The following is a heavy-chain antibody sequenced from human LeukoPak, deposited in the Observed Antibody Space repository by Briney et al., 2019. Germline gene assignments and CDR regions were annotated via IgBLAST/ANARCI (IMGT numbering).Heavy chain of an antibody. CDR3: ARVTNIRMGVGYNYYYYMDV. V-gene: IGHV4-59*01. J-gene: IGHJ6*03. Sequence: SETLSLTCTVSGGSINNYWSWIRQPPGKGLEWIGFIYYSGSTNYNPSLKGRLTISLDTSQNQFSLRLSSVTAADTAVYYCARVTNIRMGVGYNYYYYMDVWGKGTTVTVSS. CDR2: IYYSGST. D-gene: IGHD2-8*01. CDR1: GGSINNY.